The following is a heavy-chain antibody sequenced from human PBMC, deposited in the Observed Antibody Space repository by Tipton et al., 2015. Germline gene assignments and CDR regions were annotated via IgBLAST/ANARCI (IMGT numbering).Heavy chain of an antibody. V-gene: IGHV4-31*03. CDR3: ARDRRSRAWRGVYYYGMDV. CDR1: GGSVSSGHYY. Sequence: TLSLTCTVSGGSVSSGHYYWTWIRQHPGKGLEWIGYIFTSGSTYYNPSLKSRVSISLDASKNQFSLKLNSVTAADTAVYYCARDRRSRAWRGVYYYGMDVWGQGTTVTVSS. CDR2: IFTSGST. D-gene: IGHD1-1*01. J-gene: IGHJ6*02.